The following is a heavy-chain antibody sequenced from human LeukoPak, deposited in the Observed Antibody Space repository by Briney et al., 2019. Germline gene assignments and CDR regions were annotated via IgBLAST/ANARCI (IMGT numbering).Heavy chain of an antibody. V-gene: IGHV4-39*01. CDR2: IHYGGST. J-gene: IGHJ4*02. D-gene: IGHD1-7*01. Sequence: SETLSLTCTVSGGSISTIFYWGWIRQPPGKDLEWIGTIHYGGSTYSNPSLKSRVAISVDTSKNQFSLKLTSVTAADTAVYYCARQIRSENYPRYFDYWGQGTLVSVSS. CDR1: GGSISTIFY. CDR3: ARQIRSENYPRYFDY.